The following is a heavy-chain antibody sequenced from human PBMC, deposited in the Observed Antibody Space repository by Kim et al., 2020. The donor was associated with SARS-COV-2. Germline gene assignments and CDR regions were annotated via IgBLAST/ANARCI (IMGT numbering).Heavy chain of an antibody. CDR3: ARHVPTYFGSGSYYSP. CDR2: FDYGGST. V-gene: IGHV4-39*01. J-gene: IGHJ5*02. D-gene: IGHD3-10*01. CDR1: GSSISRSDY. Sequence: SETLSLTCTVSGSSISRSDYWGWIRQPPGRVQEWVASFDYGGSTYYNPSLKSRVTMSVDTSKNQFSLKLKSVTAADTAVYYCARHVPTYFGSGSYYSPWGQGTLVTVSS.